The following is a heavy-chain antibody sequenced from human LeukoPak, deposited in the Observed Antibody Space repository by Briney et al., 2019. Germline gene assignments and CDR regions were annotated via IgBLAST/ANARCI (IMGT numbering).Heavy chain of an antibody. CDR2: IIPIFGTA. V-gene: IGHV1-69*05. CDR3: ARTGQRGYSYGYFDY. J-gene: IGHJ4*02. D-gene: IGHD5-18*01. Sequence: SVTVSWKASGGTFSSYAISWVRQAPGHGLEWMGRIIPIFGTANSAQKFEGRVTITTDESTSTAYMELSSLRSEDTAGYYCARTGQRGYSYGYFDYGGQGTLVTVSS. CDR1: GGTFSSYA.